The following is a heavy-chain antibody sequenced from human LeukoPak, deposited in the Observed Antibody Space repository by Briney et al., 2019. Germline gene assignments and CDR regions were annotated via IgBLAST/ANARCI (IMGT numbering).Heavy chain of an antibody. Sequence: PSHTLSLTCTVSGRSLSGHYWSWIRQPPGNRLEWIVYVSYPGMPKYNPSLQSRVTISIDTSKSQFSLKLTSVTSGDTAVYSCARLLDNDISGDPDTFDVWGQGTTVIVSS. CDR3: ARLLDNDISGDPDTFDV. J-gene: IGHJ3*01. CDR2: VSYPGMP. V-gene: IGHV4-59*07. CDR1: GRSLSGHY. D-gene: IGHD3-22*01.